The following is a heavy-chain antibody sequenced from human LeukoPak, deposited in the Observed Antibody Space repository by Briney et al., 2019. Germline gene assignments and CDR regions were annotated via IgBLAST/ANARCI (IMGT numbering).Heavy chain of an antibody. CDR3: ARRALYYYGSGSSMAWFDP. CDR2: INHSGST. J-gene: IGHJ5*02. CDR1: GGSFSGYY. D-gene: IGHD3-10*01. V-gene: IGHV4-34*01. Sequence: PSETLSLTCAVYGGSFSGYYWSWIRQPPGKGLEWIGEINHSGSTNYNPSLKSRVTISVDTSKNQFSLKLSSVTAADTAVYYCARRALYYYGSGSSMAWFDPWGQGTLVTVSS.